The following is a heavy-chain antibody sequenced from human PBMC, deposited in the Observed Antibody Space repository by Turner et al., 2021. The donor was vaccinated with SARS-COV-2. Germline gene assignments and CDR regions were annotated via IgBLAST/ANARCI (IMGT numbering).Heavy chain of an antibody. Sequence: EVQLVESGGGLVKPGGALSLSCAASGFAFSDAWMDWVRQAPGKGLEGVGRIKSLTDGATTDYAAPVRGRLFTTSDDSKNMVHQQMSSRTTEDTAVYYCCAGVSDGIAHDALDNWGRGTVVTVSS. V-gene: IGHV3-15*01. CDR2: IKSLTDGATT. D-gene: IGHD1-20*01. J-gene: IGHJ4*02. CDR1: GFAFSDAW. CDR3: CAGVSDGIAHDALDN.